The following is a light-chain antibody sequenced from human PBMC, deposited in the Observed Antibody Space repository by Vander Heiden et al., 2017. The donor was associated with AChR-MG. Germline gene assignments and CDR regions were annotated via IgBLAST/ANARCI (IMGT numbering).Light chain of an antibody. CDR2: AAS. J-gene: IGKJ5*01. Sequence: AIRMTQSPSSFSASTGDRVTITCRASQGISSYLAWYQQKPGKAPKLLIYAASTLQSGVPSRFSGSGSGTDFTLTIGCLQSEDFATYYCQQDDSYPITFGQGTRLEIK. V-gene: IGKV1-8*01. CDR3: QQDDSYPIT. CDR1: QGISSY.